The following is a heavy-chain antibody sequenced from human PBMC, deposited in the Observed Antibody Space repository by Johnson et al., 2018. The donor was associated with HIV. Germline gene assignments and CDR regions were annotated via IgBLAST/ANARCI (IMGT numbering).Heavy chain of an antibody. Sequence: VQLVESGGGVVQPGRSLRLSCAASGFPFSSYGMHWVRQAPGKGLEWVSAISGSGGSTYYADSVKGRFTISRDNSKNSLYLQMNSLRAEDTALYYCAKDRFRVGTTMAESGAFDIWGQGTMVTVSS. CDR1: GFPFSSYG. CDR2: ISGSGGST. J-gene: IGHJ3*02. V-gene: IGHV3-23*04. CDR3: AKDRFRVGTTMAESGAFDI. D-gene: IGHD5-18*01.